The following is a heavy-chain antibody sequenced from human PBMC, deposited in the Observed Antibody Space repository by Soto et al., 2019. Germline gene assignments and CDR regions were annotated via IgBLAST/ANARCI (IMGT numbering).Heavy chain of an antibody. CDR2: ISSSSSYI. CDR1: GFTFSSYS. Sequence: PGGSLRLSCAASGFTFSSYSMNWVRQAPGKGLEWVSSISSSSSYIYYADSVKGRFTISRDNAKNSLYLQMNSLRAEDTAVYYCARDDDGRGSPSGYWGQGTLVTVSS. D-gene: IGHD4-17*01. V-gene: IGHV3-21*01. J-gene: IGHJ4*02. CDR3: ARDDDGRGSPSGY.